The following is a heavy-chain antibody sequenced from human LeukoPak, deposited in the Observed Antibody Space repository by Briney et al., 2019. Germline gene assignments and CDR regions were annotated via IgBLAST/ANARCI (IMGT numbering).Heavy chain of an antibody. J-gene: IGHJ4*02. V-gene: IGHV3-11*06. CDR2: ISSSSSYT. D-gene: IGHD3-10*01. CDR1: GFTFSDYY. Sequence: PGGSLRLSCAASGFTFSDYYMSWIRQAPGKGLEWVSCISSSSSYTNYADSVKGRFTISRDNAKNSLYLQMDSLRAEDTAVYCCARGGGSGTFDYWGQGTLVTVSS. CDR3: ARGGGSGTFDY.